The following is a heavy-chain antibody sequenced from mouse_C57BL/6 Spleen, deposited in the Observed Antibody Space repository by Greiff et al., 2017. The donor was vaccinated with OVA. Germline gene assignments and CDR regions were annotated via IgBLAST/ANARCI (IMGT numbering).Heavy chain of an antibody. J-gene: IGHJ1*03. Sequence: EVKLVESEGGLVQPGSSMKLSCTASGFTFSDYYMAWVRQVPEKGLEWVANINYDGSSTYYLDSLKSRFIISRDNAKNILYLQMSSLKSEDTATYYCARDTGYYGSSLWYFDVWGTGTTVTVSS. CDR1: GFTFSDYY. D-gene: IGHD1-1*01. V-gene: IGHV5-16*01. CDR2: INYDGSST. CDR3: ARDTGYYGSSLWYFDV.